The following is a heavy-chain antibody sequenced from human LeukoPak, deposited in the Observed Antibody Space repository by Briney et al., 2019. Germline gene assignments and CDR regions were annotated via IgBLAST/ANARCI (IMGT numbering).Heavy chain of an antibody. J-gene: IGHJ4*02. V-gene: IGHV5-51*01. Sequence: GASLKICCVGSGYSFTSYWICELRQMPGKGLEWLGIMYPGDSDTRYSPSFQGNVTIQADKSISTAYLQWSSLKASDTAMYYCFGGPRGYYFDYWGQGTLVTVSS. D-gene: IGHD3-16*01. CDR2: MYPGDSDT. CDR3: FGGPRGYYFDY. CDR1: GYSFTSYW.